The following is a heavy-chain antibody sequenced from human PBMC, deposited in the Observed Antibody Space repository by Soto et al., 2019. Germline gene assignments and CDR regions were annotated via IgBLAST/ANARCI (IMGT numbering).Heavy chain of an antibody. CDR3: ARRTAAAYYMDV. V-gene: IGHV3-30*03. J-gene: IGHJ6*03. Sequence: QVQLVESGGGVVQPGRSLRLSRAASGFTFSNYAMFWVRQSPGEGLEWVAVISYDGRHEDYVDSVKGRFSISRDNSKDNLYLQMDSLKAEDTAVYYCARRTAAAYYMDVWGKGTTVTVSS. CDR2: ISYDGRHE. D-gene: IGHD6-13*01. CDR1: GFTFSNYA.